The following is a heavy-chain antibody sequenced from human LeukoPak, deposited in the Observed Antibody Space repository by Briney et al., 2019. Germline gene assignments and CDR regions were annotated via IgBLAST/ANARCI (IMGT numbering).Heavy chain of an antibody. V-gene: IGHV3-7*01. CDR2: IKEDGSEA. CDR3: ARDPAAWGYGYNY. Sequence: GGSLRLSCAASGFTFSSYSMNWVRQAPGKGLEWVANIKEDGSEAYYVDSVKGRFIIFRDNAKNLLYLQMNSLSAEDTAVYYCARDPAAWGYGYNYWGQGTLVTVSS. D-gene: IGHD5-18*01. CDR1: GFTFSSYS. J-gene: IGHJ4*02.